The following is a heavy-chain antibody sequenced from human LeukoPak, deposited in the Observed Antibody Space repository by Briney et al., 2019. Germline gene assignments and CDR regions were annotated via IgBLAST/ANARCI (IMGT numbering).Heavy chain of an antibody. J-gene: IGHJ4*02. CDR1: GFTFSDYW. CDR2: ISGSGGST. V-gene: IGHV3-23*01. CDR3: AKRSSYDSSGPPAEH. D-gene: IGHD3-22*01. Sequence: GGSLRLSCAASGFTFSDYWMSWVRQAPGKGLEWVSAISGSGGSTYYADSVKGRFTISRDNSKNTLYLQMNSLRAEDTAVYYCAKRSSYDSSGPPAEHWGQGTLVTVSS.